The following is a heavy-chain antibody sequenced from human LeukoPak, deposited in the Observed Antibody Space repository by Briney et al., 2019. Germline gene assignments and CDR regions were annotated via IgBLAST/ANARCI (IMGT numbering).Heavy chain of an antibody. CDR3: ARPIRGYSGYDSLDAFDI. Sequence: PGGSLRLSCAASGFTFSSYGMHWVRQAPGKGLEWVAGIWYDGSNKYYADSVKGRFTISRDNSKNTLYLQMNSLRAEDTAVYYCARPIRGYSGYDSLDAFDIWGQGTMVTVSS. V-gene: IGHV3-33*01. J-gene: IGHJ3*02. CDR2: IWYDGSNK. CDR1: GFTFSSYG. D-gene: IGHD5-12*01.